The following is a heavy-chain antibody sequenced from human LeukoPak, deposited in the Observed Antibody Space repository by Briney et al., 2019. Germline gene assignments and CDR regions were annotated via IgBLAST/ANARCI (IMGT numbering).Heavy chain of an antibody. CDR1: GYSFTSYW. D-gene: IGHD3-22*01. CDR2: IYPGDSDT. J-gene: IGHJ4*02. CDR3: ARIYYYDSSGYYQAFDY. Sequence: HGESLKISCKGSGYSFTSYWISWVRQMPGKGLEWMGIIYPGDSDTRYSPSFQGQVTISADKSISTAYLQWSSLKASDTAMYYCARIYYYDSSGYYQAFDYWGQGTLVTVSS. V-gene: IGHV5-51*01.